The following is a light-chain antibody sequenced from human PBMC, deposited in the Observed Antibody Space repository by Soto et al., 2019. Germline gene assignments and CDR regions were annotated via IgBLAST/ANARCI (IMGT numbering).Light chain of an antibody. CDR2: DAS. CDR1: QDIKNY. Sequence: DIQMTQSTSSLSASVGDRVTITCQASQDIKNYLNWYQQKSRKAPKLLIYDASDLETGVHSRFSGSGSGTDFTFTINILQTEEMATYDCQQYDNLPLTVGGGTKGEIK. J-gene: IGKJ4*01. V-gene: IGKV1-33*01. CDR3: QQYDNLPLT.